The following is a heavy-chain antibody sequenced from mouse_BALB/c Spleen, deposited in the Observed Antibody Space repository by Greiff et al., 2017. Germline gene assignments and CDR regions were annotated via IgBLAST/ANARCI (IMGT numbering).Heavy chain of an antibody. CDR3: ARDGYGNPFAY. CDR2: IWAGGST. J-gene: IGHJ3*01. Sequence: VMLVESGPGLVAPSQSLSITCTVSGFSLTSYGVHWVRQPPGKGLEWLGVIWAGGSTNYNSALMSRLSISKDNSKSQVFLKMNSLQTDDTAMYYCARDGYGNPFAYWGQGTLVTVSA. CDR1: GFSLTSYG. V-gene: IGHV2-9*02. D-gene: IGHD2-1*01.